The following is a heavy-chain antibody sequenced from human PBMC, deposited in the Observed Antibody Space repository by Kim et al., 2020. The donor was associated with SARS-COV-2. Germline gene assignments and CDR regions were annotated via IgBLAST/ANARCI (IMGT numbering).Heavy chain of an antibody. CDR2: ISGSGGST. D-gene: IGHD2-15*01. V-gene: IGHV3-23*01. Sequence: GGSLRLSCAASGFTFSSYAMSWVRQAPGKGLEWVSAISGSGGSTYYADSVKGRFTISRDNSKNTLYLQMNSLRAEDTAVYYCAKDSRFSYAKVWLGSGGHSFDYWGQGTLVTVSS. J-gene: IGHJ4*02. CDR3: AKDSRFSYAKVWLGSGGHSFDY. CDR1: GFTFSSYA.